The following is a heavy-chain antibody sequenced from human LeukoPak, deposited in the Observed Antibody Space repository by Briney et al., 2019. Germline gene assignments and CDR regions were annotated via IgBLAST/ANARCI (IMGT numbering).Heavy chain of an antibody. CDR3: AKVGDGYMLIDY. V-gene: IGHV3-23*01. CDR1: GFTFSSYA. Sequence: GASLRLSCAASGFTFSSYAMSWVRQAPGKGLEWVSAISGSGGSTYYADSVKGRFTISRDNSKNTLYLQMNSLRAEDTAVYYCAKVGDGYMLIDYWGQGTLVTVSS. D-gene: IGHD5-24*01. J-gene: IGHJ4*02. CDR2: ISGSGGST.